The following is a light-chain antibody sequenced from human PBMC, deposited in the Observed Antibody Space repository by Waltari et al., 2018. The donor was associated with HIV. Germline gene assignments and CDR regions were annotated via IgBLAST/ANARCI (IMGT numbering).Light chain of an antibody. Sequence: QPALTQPRSPPGSRGHSVAISSAGPSSDLGAVDFVSWSQHPPHSAPKLLLSEVTRRPSTVSARFSGSRSGNTAFLTVAGLQPDDEATYFCSSYGDSLRVLFGGGTNVTVL. CDR3: SSYGDSLRVL. V-gene: IGLV2-8*01. J-gene: IGLJ3*02. CDR1: SSDLGAVDF. CDR2: EVT.